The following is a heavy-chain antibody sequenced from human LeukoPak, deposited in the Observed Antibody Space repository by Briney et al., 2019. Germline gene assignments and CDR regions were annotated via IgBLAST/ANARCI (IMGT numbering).Heavy chain of an antibody. D-gene: IGHD3-3*01. CDR1: GGSFCGFY. Sequence: PSETLSLTCSVYGGSFCGFYWIWIPPPPGKALEWSVELNHSGSTIYNPSLKSRVSISVDTSKIQFSLKLSSVTAADTAVYYCARGGAPIFGVVIRSYGWFGPWGQGTLVTVSS. V-gene: IGHV4-34*01. J-gene: IGHJ5*02. CDR3: ARGGAPIFGVVIRSYGWFGP. CDR2: LNHSGST.